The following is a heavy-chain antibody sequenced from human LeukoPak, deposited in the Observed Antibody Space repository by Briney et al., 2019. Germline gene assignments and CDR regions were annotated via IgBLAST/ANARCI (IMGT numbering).Heavy chain of an antibody. CDR3: ASAPVAGTGRYFDY. J-gene: IGHJ4*02. V-gene: IGHV1-46*01. Sequence: ASVKVSCKASGYTXTSYYIHWVRQAPGQGLEWMGIINPSGGSTRYAQKFQGRVTMTRDTSTSTVYMELNSLRSEDTAVYYCASAPVAGTGRYFDYWGQGTLVTVSS. CDR2: INPSGGST. D-gene: IGHD6-19*01. CDR1: GYTXTSYY.